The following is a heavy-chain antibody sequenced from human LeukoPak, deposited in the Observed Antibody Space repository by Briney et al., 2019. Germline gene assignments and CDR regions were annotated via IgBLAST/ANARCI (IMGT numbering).Heavy chain of an antibody. CDR3: AKDIGYSYGLNYFDY. CDR1: GFTFDDYA. CDR2: ISWNSGSI. Sequence: PGGSLRLSCAASGFTFDDYAMHWVRQAPGKGLEWVSGISWNSGSIGYADSVKGRFTISRDNAKNSLYLQMNSLRAEDMALYYCAKDIGYSYGLNYFDYWGQGTLVTVSS. V-gene: IGHV3-9*03. J-gene: IGHJ4*02. D-gene: IGHD5-18*01.